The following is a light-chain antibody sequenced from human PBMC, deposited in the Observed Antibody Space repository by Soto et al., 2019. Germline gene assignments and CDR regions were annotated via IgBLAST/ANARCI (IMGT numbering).Light chain of an antibody. CDR2: DAS. J-gene: IGKJ2*01. CDR3: HQYDSYPYT. Sequence: IMLTRSPGTLSLSPGERATLSCRASQSVSSYLAWYQQKPGQAPRLLIYDASNRATGIPARFSGSGSGTEFTLIISGLQPEDFATYYCHQYDSYPYTFGQGTKVDIK. V-gene: IGKV3-11*01. CDR1: QSVSSY.